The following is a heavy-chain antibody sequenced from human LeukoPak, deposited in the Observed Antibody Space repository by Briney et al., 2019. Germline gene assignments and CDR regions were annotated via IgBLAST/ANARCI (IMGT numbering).Heavy chain of an antibody. V-gene: IGHV1-2*02. J-gene: IGHJ4*02. Sequence: ASVKVSCKASGYTFTGYYMHWVRQAPGQGLEWMGWINPNSGGTNYAQKLQGRVTMTTDTSTSTAYMELRSLRSDDTAVYYCARITSGWYGFDYWGQGTLVTVSS. CDR2: INPNSGGT. CDR3: ARITSGWYGFDY. D-gene: IGHD6-19*01. CDR1: GYTFTGYY.